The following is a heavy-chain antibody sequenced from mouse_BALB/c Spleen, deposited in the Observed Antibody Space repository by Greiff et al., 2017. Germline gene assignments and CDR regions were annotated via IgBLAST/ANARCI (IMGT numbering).Heavy chain of an antibody. V-gene: IGHV5-6*01. CDR1: GFTFSSYG. D-gene: IGHD4-1*01. CDR2: ISSGGSYT. Sequence: EVQGVESGGDLVKPGGSLKLSCAASGFTFSSYGMSWVRQTPDKRLEWVATISSGGSYTYYPDSVKGRFTISRDNAKNTLYLQMSSLKSEDTAMYYCARQGLGRGYLDVWGAGTTVTVAS. CDR3: ARQGLGRGYLDV. J-gene: IGHJ1*01.